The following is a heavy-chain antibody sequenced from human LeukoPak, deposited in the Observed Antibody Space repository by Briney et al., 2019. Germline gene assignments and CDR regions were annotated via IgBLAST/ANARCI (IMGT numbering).Heavy chain of an antibody. CDR1: SGSISNYY. CDR3: ARGTLRGANRAYGMDV. CDR2: VSSSGST. V-gene: IGHV4-59*01. D-gene: IGHD3-10*01. J-gene: IGHJ6*02. Sequence: SETLCLTCTVSSGSISNYYWSWIRQPPGKGLEWIGYVSSSGSTKYNPSLISRVTISVDTSKNQFSLRLTSVTSTDTAVYYCARGTLRGANRAYGMDVWGQGTTVTVSS.